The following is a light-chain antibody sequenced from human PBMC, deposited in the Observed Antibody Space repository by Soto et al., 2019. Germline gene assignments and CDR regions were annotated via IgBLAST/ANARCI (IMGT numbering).Light chain of an antibody. CDR2: PAS. J-gene: IGKJ1*01. CDR3: QKYAAPPPT. Sequence: DIQMTQSPLSLSASVGDTVTITCRASQGIGSYLAWFQQKPGKAPKSLIYPASTLQSGVPSRFSGSRSGTDFTLTIGSLQRDDVATYYCQKYAAPPPTFGQGTKVEL. CDR1: QGIGSY. V-gene: IGKV1-16*01.